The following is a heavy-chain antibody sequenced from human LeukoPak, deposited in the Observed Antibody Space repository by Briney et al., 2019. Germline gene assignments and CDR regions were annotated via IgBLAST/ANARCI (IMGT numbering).Heavy chain of an antibody. Sequence: GASVKASCKASGGTFSSYAISWVRQAPGQGLEWMGGIIPIFGTANYAQKFQGRVTITADESTSTAYMELSSLRSEDTAVYYCARDLSEYYDFWSGYMSDGMDVWGQGTTVTVSS. CDR2: IIPIFGTA. J-gene: IGHJ6*02. CDR3: ARDLSEYYDFWSGYMSDGMDV. V-gene: IGHV1-69*13. CDR1: GGTFSSYA. D-gene: IGHD3-3*01.